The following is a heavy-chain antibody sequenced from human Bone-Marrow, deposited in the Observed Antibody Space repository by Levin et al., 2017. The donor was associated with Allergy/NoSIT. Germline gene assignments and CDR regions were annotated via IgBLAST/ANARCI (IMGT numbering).Heavy chain of an antibody. CDR1: GYTFTSYA. CDR3: ARDGYSSGWYGFDY. D-gene: IGHD6-19*01. CDR2: INTNTGNP. V-gene: IGHV7-4-1*02. Sequence: ASVKVSCKASGYTFTSYAMNWVRQAPGQGLEWMGWINTNTGNPTYAQGFTGRFVFSLDTSVSTAYLQISSLKAEDTAVYYCARDGYSSGWYGFDYWGQGTLVTVSS. J-gene: IGHJ4*02.